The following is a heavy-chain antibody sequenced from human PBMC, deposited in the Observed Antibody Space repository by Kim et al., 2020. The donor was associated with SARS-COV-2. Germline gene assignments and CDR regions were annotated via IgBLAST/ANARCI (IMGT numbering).Heavy chain of an antibody. CDR3: ARYVGNLNLFSGFDV. Sequence: GGSLRLSCAASGFTFSTYAMSWVRQAPGKGLEWVSAICGGGDSTYYADSVKGRFTFSRDNSKVTLYLQMNNLRVEDTAVYYCARYVGNLNLFSGFDVWG. CDR2: ICGGGDST. V-gene: IGHV3-23*01. CDR1: GFTFSTYA. D-gene: IGHD1-26*01. J-gene: IGHJ3*01.